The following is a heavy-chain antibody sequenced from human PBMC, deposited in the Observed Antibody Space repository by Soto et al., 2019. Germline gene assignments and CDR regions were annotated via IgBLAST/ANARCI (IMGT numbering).Heavy chain of an antibody. D-gene: IGHD3-3*01. Sequence: SATQSITWTVSGGSISSYYWSWIRQPPGKGLEWIGYIYYSGSTNYNPSLKSRVTISVDTSKNQFSLKLSSVTAADTAVYYCASYDFWSGRIDYWGQGTLVTVSS. V-gene: IGHV4-59*01. CDR1: GGSISSYY. CDR3: ASYDFWSGRIDY. CDR2: IYYSGST. J-gene: IGHJ4*02.